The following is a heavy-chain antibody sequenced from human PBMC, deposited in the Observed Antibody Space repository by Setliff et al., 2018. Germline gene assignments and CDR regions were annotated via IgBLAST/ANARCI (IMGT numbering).Heavy chain of an antibody. Sequence: SETLSLTCSVSGASISSGAYDWTWIRQPAGKGLEWMGRIHTSGSTNYNPSLKSRVTISLDTSKNHFSLKLTSVTAADTAVYYFARDLGHGGDSDYWGKGSLVTVSS. CDR2: IHTSGST. V-gene: IGHV4-61*02. CDR3: ARDLGHGGDSDY. CDR1: GASISSGAYD. D-gene: IGHD2-21*02. J-gene: IGHJ4*02.